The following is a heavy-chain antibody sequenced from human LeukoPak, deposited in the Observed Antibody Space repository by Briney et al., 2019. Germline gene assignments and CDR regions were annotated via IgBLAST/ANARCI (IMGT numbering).Heavy chain of an antibody. CDR1: GGSISSGSYC. CDR2: IYTSGST. V-gene: IGHV4-61*09. CDR3: ARGRVDDFWSGYLSNNWFDP. D-gene: IGHD3-3*01. Sequence: PSETLSLTCTVSGGSISSGSYCWSWIRQPAGKGLEWIGHIYTSGSTNYNPSLKSRVTISVDTSKNQFSLKLSSVTAADTAVYYCARGRVDDFWSGYLSNNWFDPWGQGTLVTVSS. J-gene: IGHJ5*02.